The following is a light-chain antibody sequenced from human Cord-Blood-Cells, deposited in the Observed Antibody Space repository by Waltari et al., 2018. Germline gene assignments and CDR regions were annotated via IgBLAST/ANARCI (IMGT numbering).Light chain of an antibody. CDR3: SSYTSSSTLV. CDR1: SSHVGGYNY. J-gene: IGLJ3*02. V-gene: IGLV2-14*01. Sequence: QSALTQPASVSGSPGQSIPISCTGTSSHVGGYNYVSWYQQHPGKAPKLMIYDVRNRPAGVSNRFSGSKSGNTASLTISGLQAEDEADYYCSSYTSSSTLVFGGGTKLTVL. CDR2: DVR.